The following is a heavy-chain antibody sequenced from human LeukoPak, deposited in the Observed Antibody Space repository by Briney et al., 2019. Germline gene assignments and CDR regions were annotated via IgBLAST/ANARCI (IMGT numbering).Heavy chain of an antibody. CDR1: GFTFSDYY. CDR3: AKDGNCGGDCYGWFDP. J-gene: IGHJ5*02. V-gene: IGHV3-11*04. CDR2: ISSSGSTI. D-gene: IGHD2-21*02. Sequence: GGSLRLSCAASGFTFSDYYMSWLRQAPGKGLEWVSYISSSGSTIYYADSVKGRFTISRDNAKNSLYLQMNSLRAEDTAVYYCAKDGNCGGDCYGWFDPWGQGALVTVSS.